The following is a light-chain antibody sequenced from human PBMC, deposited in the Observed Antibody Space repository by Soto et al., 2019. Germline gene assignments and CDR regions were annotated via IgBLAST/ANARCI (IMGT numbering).Light chain of an antibody. CDR1: SSDIGTYNL. CDR3: CPYVGGSTVV. CDR2: EVI. Sequence: QSALTQPASVSGSPGQSITISCTGTSSDIGTYNLVSWYQQHPGKAPRLMIYEVIKRPSGVSNRFSGSKSGNTASLTISGLQAEDEADYYCCPYVGGSTVVFGGGTKLTVL. J-gene: IGLJ2*01. V-gene: IGLV2-23*02.